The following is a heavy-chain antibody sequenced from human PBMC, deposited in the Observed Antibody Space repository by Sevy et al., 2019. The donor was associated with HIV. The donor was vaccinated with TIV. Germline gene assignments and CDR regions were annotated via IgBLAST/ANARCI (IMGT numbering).Heavy chain of an antibody. D-gene: IGHD3-16*01. J-gene: IGHJ5*02. Sequence: SEILSLTCTVSGYSISSGYYWGWIRQPPGKGLEWMGSIYHSGSTYYNPSLKSRVTISVDTSKNQFSLKLSSVPAADTAVYYCASRTQGGGIDPWGQGTLVTVSS. CDR3: ASRTQGGGIDP. V-gene: IGHV4-38-2*02. CDR1: GYSISSGYY. CDR2: IYHSGST.